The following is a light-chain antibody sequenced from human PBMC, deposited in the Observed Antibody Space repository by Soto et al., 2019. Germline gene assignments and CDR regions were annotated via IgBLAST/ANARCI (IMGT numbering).Light chain of an antibody. Sequence: EIVLTQSPATQSLSPGERATLSCRASQSISSSLAWYQQKPGQAPRLLIYDSSNRATGIPARFSGSGSGTDFTLTISSLEPEDFAVYYCQHRFNWPLTFGGGTKVEIK. V-gene: IGKV3-11*01. J-gene: IGKJ4*01. CDR1: QSISSS. CDR3: QHRFNWPLT. CDR2: DSS.